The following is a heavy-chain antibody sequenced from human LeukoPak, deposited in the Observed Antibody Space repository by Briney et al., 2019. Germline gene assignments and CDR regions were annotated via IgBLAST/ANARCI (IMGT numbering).Heavy chain of an antibody. CDR3: ARDVSQSPAY. CDR1: GFTFSSNS. V-gene: IGHV3-48*01. CDR2: ISYDSTTI. Sequence: PGGSLRLSCAASGFTFSSNSLNWIRQAPGKGLEWLSYISYDSTTIYYADSVKGRFTISRDNAKNSLYLQMNSLRAEDTAVYYCARDVSQSPAYWGQGTLVTVSS. J-gene: IGHJ4*02.